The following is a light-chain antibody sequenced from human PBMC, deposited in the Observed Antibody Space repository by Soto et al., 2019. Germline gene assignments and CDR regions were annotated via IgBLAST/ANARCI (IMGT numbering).Light chain of an antibody. CDR3: GSYSSSSFPNWV. Sequence: QSALTQTASVSGSPGQSITISSTGTSSDIGGYDYVSWYQQHPGKAPKLLIYDVTNRPSGVSARFSGSQSGNTASLTISGLQADDEADYYCGSYSSSSFPNWVFGGGTQLTVL. CDR2: DVT. V-gene: IGLV2-14*03. J-gene: IGLJ3*02. CDR1: SSDIGGYDY.